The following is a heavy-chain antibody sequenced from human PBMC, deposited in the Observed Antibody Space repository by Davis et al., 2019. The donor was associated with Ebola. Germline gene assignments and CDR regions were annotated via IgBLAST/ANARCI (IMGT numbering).Heavy chain of an antibody. Sequence: GSLRLSCIVSGVSVSTNDYYWAWVRRPPGKGLEWIGSIYYSGSTSYTYNNPSLKSRVTISVDTSKNQFSLNLRSVTAADTAVYYCASFPIILEWLPQYGVDVWGQGTTVTVSS. CDR1: GVSVSTNDYY. CDR3: ASFPIILEWLPQYGVDV. CDR2: IYYSGST. J-gene: IGHJ6*02. V-gene: IGHV4-39*01. D-gene: IGHD3-3*01.